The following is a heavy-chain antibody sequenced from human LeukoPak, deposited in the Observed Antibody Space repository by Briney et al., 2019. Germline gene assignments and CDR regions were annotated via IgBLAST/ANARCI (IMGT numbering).Heavy chain of an antibody. CDR1: GYTFSDYY. J-gene: IGHJ4*02. CDR2: INPNTGGT. V-gene: IGHV1-2*02. Sequence: ASVKVSCKASGYTFSDYYMHWVRQVPGQGLEWMGWINPNTGGTNYAQKFQGRVTMTRDTSSSTAYMELRRLKSNDTAVFYCARVRGFSGYAGFDYWGQGPWSPSPQ. D-gene: IGHD3-22*01. CDR3: ARVRGFSGYAGFDY.